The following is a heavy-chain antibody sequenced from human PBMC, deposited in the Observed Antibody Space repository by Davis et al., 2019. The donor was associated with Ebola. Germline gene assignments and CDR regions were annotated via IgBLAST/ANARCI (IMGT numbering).Heavy chain of an antibody. CDR2: ISSSSSYI. D-gene: IGHD2-21*01. J-gene: IGHJ6*04. Sequence: GGSLRLSCAASGFTFSSYSMNWVRQAPGKGLEWVSSISSSSSYIYYADSVKGRFTISRDNAKNSLYLQMNSLRAEDTAVYYCARDHIVDYSMDVWGKGTTVTVSS. CDR3: ARDHIVDYSMDV. CDR1: GFTFSSYS. V-gene: IGHV3-21*01.